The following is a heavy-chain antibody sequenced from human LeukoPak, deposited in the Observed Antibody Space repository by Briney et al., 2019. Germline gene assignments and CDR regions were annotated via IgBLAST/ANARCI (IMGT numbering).Heavy chain of an antibody. V-gene: IGHV3-48*03. CDR3: ARDMEPDAFDI. J-gene: IGHJ3*02. D-gene: IGHD1-1*01. CDR1: GFTFSTYE. Sequence: PGGSLRLSCAASGFTFSTYEMNWVRQAPGKGLEWVSYISSSGSNIYYADSVKGRFTISRDNAKNSLYLQMDSLRAEDTAVYYCARDMEPDAFDIWGQGTMVTVSS. CDR2: ISSSGSNI.